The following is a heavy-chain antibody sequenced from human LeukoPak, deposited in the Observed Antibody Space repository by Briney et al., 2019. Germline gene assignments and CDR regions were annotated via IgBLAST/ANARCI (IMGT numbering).Heavy chain of an antibody. CDR1: GGSISSYY. D-gene: IGHD6-25*01. CDR2: IYYSGST. J-gene: IGHJ6*02. CDR3: ASRQRPYYYYGMDV. V-gene: IGHV4-59*01. Sequence: SETLSLTCTAPGGSISSYYWSWIRQPPGKGLEGIGYIYYSGSTNYNPSLKSRVTISVDTSKNQFSLKLSSVTAADTAVYYCASRQRPYYYYGMDVWGQGTTVTVSS.